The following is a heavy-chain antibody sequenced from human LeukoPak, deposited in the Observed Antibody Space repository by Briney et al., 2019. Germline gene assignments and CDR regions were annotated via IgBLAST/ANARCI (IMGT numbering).Heavy chain of an antibody. J-gene: IGHJ4*02. D-gene: IGHD2-21*02. CDR1: GYSFTNYY. Sequence: ASVKVSCKASGYSFTNYYLHWVRQAPGQGLEWMGMINPSAGNTGYAQRFQGRVTMTRDTSTSTVYMELSSLTSEDTAIYYCARRSPAYCGGDCYFDYWGQGTLVTVSS. V-gene: IGHV1-46*01. CDR2: INPSAGNT. CDR3: ARRSPAYCGGDCYFDY.